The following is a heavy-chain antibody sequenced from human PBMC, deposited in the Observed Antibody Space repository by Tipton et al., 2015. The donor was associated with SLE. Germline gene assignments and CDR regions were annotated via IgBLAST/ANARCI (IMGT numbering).Heavy chain of an antibody. CDR3: ARHQGGFDY. J-gene: IGHJ4*02. CDR2: IYHSGST. CDR1: GYSISSGYY. V-gene: IGHV4-38-2*01. Sequence: LRLSCAVSGYSISSGYYWGWIRQPPGKGLEWIGSIYHSGSTYYNPSLKSRLTISVDTPKNQFSLKLSSVTAADTAVYYCARHQGGFDYWGQGTLVTVSS.